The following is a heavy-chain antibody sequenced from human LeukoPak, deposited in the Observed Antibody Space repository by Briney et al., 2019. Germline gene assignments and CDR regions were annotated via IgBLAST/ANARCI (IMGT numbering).Heavy chain of an antibody. CDR1: GGSVSSYY. CDR3: ARDIAAARPYAFDI. CDR2: IYSSGST. Sequence: SETLSLTCTVSGGSVSSYYWSWIRQPAGKGLEWIGRIYSSGSTYYNPSLKSRVTISVDTSKNQFSLKLSSVTAADTAVYYCARDIAAARPYAFDIWGQGTMVTVSS. J-gene: IGHJ3*02. D-gene: IGHD6-13*01. V-gene: IGHV4-4*07.